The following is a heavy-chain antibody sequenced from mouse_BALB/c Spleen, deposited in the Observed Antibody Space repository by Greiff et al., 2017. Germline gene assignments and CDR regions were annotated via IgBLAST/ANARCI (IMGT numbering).Heavy chain of an antibody. CDR1: GYTFTSYD. D-gene: IGHD1-1*01. CDR2: IFPGDGST. CDR3: ARLRDYGSSYYFDY. Sequence: VQLQQSGAELVKPGASVKLSCKASGYTFTSYDINWVRQRPEQGLEWIGWIFPGDGSTKYNEKFKGKATLTADKSSSTAYMQLSSLTSEDSAVYFCARLRDYGSSYYFDYWGQGTTLTVSS. J-gene: IGHJ2*01. V-gene: IGHV1-85*01.